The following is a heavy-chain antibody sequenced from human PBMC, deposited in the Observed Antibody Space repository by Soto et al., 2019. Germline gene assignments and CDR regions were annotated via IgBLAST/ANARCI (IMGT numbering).Heavy chain of an antibody. D-gene: IGHD3-16*01. CDR2: INDRGST. V-gene: IGHV4-34*01. Sequence: SETLSLTCAVSGGSFRGYFWSWIRHSPDKGLEWIGEINDRGSTYYNPSFKSRLTISVDTSERQISLRLTSVTAADSAVYYCQGGDFWGQGTRVTVSS. CDR3: QGGDF. CDR1: GGSFRGYF. J-gene: IGHJ4*02.